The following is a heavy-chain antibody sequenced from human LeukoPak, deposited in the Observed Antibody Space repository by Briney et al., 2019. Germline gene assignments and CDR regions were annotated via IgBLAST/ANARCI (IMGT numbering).Heavy chain of an antibody. V-gene: IGHV4-34*01. D-gene: IGHD5-24*01. CDR1: GASFSVYY. J-gene: IGHJ4*02. CDR2: IKHRGRT. Sequence: SETLSLTCAVYGASFSVYYWSWISQPPGKGMEWIGEIKHRGRTNTNPSRKERVTISVDTSKNQLSLKLSSVTAADADVYYCARGGGYKDRLDYWGQGTLVTVSS. CDR3: ARGGGYKDRLDY.